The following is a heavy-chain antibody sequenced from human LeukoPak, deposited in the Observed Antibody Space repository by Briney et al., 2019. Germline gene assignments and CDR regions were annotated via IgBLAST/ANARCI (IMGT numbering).Heavy chain of an antibody. CDR2: VYYSGSI. CDR3: ARADYYYGSSGYYWFDP. J-gene: IGHJ5*02. Sequence: SETLSLTCSVSGGSISDYYWTWIRQPPGKGLELIGYVYYSGSINYNPSLKSRVTISIATSKKQISLKLSSVTAADTAVYYCARADYYYGSSGYYWFDPWGQGTLVTVSS. V-gene: IGHV4-59*01. D-gene: IGHD3-22*01. CDR1: GGSISDYY.